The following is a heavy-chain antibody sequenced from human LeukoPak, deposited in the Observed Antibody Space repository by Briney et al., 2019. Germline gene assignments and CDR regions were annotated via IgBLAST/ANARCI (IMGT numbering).Heavy chain of an antibody. D-gene: IGHD5-24*01. Sequence: PGGSLRLSCEASGFTFNIHAMSWVRQAPGKGLEWVSTISTGGGTTYYADSVKGRFTISRDNSKDTLHLQMNNLRAEDTAVYHCAKVRDGYNTVDFWGQGALVTVSS. CDR2: ISTGGGTT. J-gene: IGHJ4*02. V-gene: IGHV3-23*01. CDR1: GFTFNIHA. CDR3: AKVRDGYNTVDF.